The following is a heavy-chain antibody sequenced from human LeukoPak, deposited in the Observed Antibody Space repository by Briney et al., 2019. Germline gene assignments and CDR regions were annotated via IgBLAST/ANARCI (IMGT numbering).Heavy chain of an antibody. CDR3: ARVRGTGMHGGAGGLYAFDI. Sequence: SETLSLTCTVSGGSISSGGYYWSWIRQPPGKGLEWIGYIYHSGSTYYNPSLKSRVTISVDRSKNQFSLKLSSVTAADTAVYYCARVRGTGMHGGAGGLYAFDIWGQGTMVTVSS. V-gene: IGHV4-30-2*01. CDR1: GGSISSGGYY. CDR2: IYHSGST. D-gene: IGHD3-16*01. J-gene: IGHJ3*02.